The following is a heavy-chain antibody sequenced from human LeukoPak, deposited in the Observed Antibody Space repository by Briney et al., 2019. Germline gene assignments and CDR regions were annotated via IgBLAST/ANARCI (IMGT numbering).Heavy chain of an antibody. CDR2: ISISGSTI. J-gene: IGHJ4*02. Sequence: GGSLRLSCAASGFTFGTYEMNWVRQAPGKGLECVPYISISGSTIYYADSVKGRFTISRDNAKNSLYLQMNSLRAEDTAVYYCARVHYFYGGNSEVYFDYWGQGTLVTVSS. V-gene: IGHV3-48*03. D-gene: IGHD4-23*01. CDR1: GFTFGTYE. CDR3: ARVHYFYGGNSEVYFDY.